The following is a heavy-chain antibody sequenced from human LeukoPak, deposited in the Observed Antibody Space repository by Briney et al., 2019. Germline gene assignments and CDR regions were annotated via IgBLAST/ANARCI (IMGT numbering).Heavy chain of an antibody. CDR3: ARHDSSGYYYLYYFDY. J-gene: IGHJ4*02. CDR2: IYYSGST. V-gene: IGHV4-39*01. CDR1: GGYISSSSYY. Sequence: SETLSLTCTVSGGYISSSSYYWGWIRQPPGKGLEWIGSIYYSGSTYYNPSLKSRVTISVDTSKNQFSLKLSSVTAADTAVYYCARHDSSGYYYLYYFDYWGKGTLVTVSS. D-gene: IGHD3-22*01.